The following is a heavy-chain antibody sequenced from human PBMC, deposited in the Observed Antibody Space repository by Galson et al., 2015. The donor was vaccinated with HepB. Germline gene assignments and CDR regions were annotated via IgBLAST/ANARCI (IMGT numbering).Heavy chain of an antibody. CDR1: GFTFRNYG. CDR2: ISYDGSNK. CDR3: AKDLPLTVDTSMTEEGAFHI. Sequence: SLRLSCAASGFTFRNYGMHWVRQAPGKGLEWVAVISYDGSNKYYADFVKGRFTISRDNSKNTLYLQMNSLRPEDTAVYYCAKDLPLTVDTSMTEEGAFHIWGQGTMVTVSS. V-gene: IGHV3-30*18. J-gene: IGHJ3*02. D-gene: IGHD5-18*01.